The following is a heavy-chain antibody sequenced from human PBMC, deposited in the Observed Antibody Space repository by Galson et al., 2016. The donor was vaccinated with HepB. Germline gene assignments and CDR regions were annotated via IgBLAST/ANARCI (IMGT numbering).Heavy chain of an antibody. Sequence: SETLSLTCAVSGGSITSTNWWGWVRQPPGKGLEWIGEIYRSGTTNYNPSLKSRVTMSVDKSTNQFSLTLTSVTAADTAVYYCAREGLLGTTSCCKGFDYWGQGALVTVSS. V-gene: IGHV4-4*02. D-gene: IGHD2-2*01. J-gene: IGHJ4*02. CDR3: AREGLLGTTSCCKGFDY. CDR1: GGSITSTNW. CDR2: IYRSGTT.